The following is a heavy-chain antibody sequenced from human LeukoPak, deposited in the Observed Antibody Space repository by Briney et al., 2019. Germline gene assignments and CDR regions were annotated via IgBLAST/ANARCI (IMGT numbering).Heavy chain of an antibody. J-gene: IGHJ6*03. CDR1: GFTFSSYA. D-gene: IGHD6-19*01. CDR3: AKSDSSGWFEGDYYYYYMDV. V-gene: IGHV3-23*01. Sequence: GGSLRLSCAASGFTFSSYAMSWVRQAPGKGLEWVSAISGSGGSTYYADSVKGRFTISRDNSKNTLYLQMNSLRAEDTAVYYCAKSDSSGWFEGDYYYYYMDVWGKGTTVTVSS. CDR2: ISGSGGST.